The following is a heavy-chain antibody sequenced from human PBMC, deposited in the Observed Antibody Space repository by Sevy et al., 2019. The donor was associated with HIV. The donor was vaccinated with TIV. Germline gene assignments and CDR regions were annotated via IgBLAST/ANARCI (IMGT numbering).Heavy chain of an antibody. Sequence: GGSLRLSCAASGFTFSNAWMSWVRQPPGKGLEWVGRIKSKTDGGTTDYAAPVKGRFTISRDDSKNTLYLQMNSLKTEDTAVYYCTTDVITMVRAPGYWGQGTLVTVSS. CDR3: TTDVITMVRAPGY. CDR2: IKSKTDGGTT. J-gene: IGHJ4*02. V-gene: IGHV3-15*01. D-gene: IGHD3-10*01. CDR1: GFTFSNAW.